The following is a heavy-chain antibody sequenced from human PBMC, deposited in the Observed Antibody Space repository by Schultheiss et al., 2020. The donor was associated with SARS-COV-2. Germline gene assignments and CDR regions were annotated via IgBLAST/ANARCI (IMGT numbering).Heavy chain of an antibody. CDR3: ARTLYSSGWNWFDP. J-gene: IGHJ5*02. D-gene: IGHD6-19*01. V-gene: IGHV2-70*11. CDR1: GLSFSTSGLY. Sequence: SGPTLVKPTQTLTLTCTFSGLSFSTSGLYMNGIRQPPGKALEWLPRIDWDDDKYYTTSLKTRLTISKDTSKNQVVLTMTNMDPVDTATYYCARTLYSSGWNWFDPWGQGTLVTVSS. CDR2: IDWDDDK.